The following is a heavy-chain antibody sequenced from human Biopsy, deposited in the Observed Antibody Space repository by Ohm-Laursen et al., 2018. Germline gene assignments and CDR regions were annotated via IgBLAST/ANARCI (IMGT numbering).Heavy chain of an antibody. CDR1: GGSIISYY. D-gene: IGHD3-3*01. CDR2: VYNGGNT. V-gene: IGHV4-59*07. Sequence: SDTLSLTCSVSGGSIISYYWPWIRQPPGKGLEWIGHVYNGGNTNYNPSLKSRVTISKDTSKNQFSLQVNSVTAADTAVYYCARTPRDSFWSGSYKRGLWFDPWGQGTLVIVSS. J-gene: IGHJ5*02. CDR3: ARTPRDSFWSGSYKRGLWFDP.